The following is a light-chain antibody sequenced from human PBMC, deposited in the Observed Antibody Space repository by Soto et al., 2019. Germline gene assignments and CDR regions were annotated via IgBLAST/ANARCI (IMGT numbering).Light chain of an antibody. J-gene: IGKJ1*01. CDR2: GAS. V-gene: IGKV3-15*01. CDR1: RSVATN. CDR3: QQYNSWPWT. Sequence: EIVITQSPSTLSVSPGERATLSCRASRSVATNLAWYQQTPGQAPRLLIYGASTRATALPPRFSASGSGTEFTLTISSLQPEDSAVYYCQQYNSWPWTFGQGTKVDIK.